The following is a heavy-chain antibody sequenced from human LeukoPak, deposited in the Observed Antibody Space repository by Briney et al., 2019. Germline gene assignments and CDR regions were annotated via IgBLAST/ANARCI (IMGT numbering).Heavy chain of an antibody. CDR1: GGSISSNSYY. V-gene: IGHV4-39*01. CDR3: ARNLWFGELLYHFDY. D-gene: IGHD3-10*01. J-gene: IGHJ4*02. CDR2: IYYSGST. Sequence: SETLSLTCAVSGGSISSNSYYWGWIRQPPGKGLEWIGSIYYSGSTYYNPSLKSRVTISVDTSKNQFSLKLTSVTAADTAVYYCARNLWFGELLYHFDYWGQGTLVTVSS.